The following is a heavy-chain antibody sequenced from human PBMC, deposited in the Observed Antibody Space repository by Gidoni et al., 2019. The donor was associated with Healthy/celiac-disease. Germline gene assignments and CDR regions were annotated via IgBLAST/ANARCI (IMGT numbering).Heavy chain of an antibody. D-gene: IGHD3-22*01. J-gene: IGHJ4*02. CDR1: GFTFSNAW. CDR3: TTLNYYDSSGYRRRDDY. V-gene: IGHV3-15*01. Sequence: EVQLVESGGGLVKPGGSLRLSCAASGFTFSNAWMRWVRQAPGKGLEWVGRIKSKTDGGTTDYAAPVKGRFTISRDDSKNTLYLQMNSLKTEDTAVYYCTTLNYYDSSGYRRRDDYWGQGTLVTVSS. CDR2: IKSKTDGGTT.